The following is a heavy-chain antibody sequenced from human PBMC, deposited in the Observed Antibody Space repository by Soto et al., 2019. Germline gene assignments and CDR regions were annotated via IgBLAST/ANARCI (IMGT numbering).Heavy chain of an antibody. J-gene: IGHJ4*02. Sequence: GGSLRLSCAASGFTFSDYYMSWIRQAPGKGLEWVSYISSSSSYTNYADSVKGRFTISRDNAKNSLYLQMNSLRAEDTAVYYCARDLTTVTTWEIFDYWGQGTLVTVSS. D-gene: IGHD4-17*01. CDR3: ARDLTTVTTWEIFDY. V-gene: IGHV3-11*06. CDR1: GFTFSDYY. CDR2: ISSSSSYT.